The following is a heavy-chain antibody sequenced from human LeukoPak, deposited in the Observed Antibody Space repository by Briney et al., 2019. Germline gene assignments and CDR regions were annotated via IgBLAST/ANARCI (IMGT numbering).Heavy chain of an antibody. J-gene: IGHJ4*02. Sequence: AASVKASCKASGYTFTGYYMHWVRQAPGQGLEWMGWINPNSGGTNYAQKFQGRVTMTRDTSISTAYMELSRLRSDDTAVYYCARVGSSGWDSIDYWGQGTLVTVSS. CDR1: GYTFTGYY. D-gene: IGHD6-19*01. V-gene: IGHV1-2*02. CDR2: INPNSGGT. CDR3: ARVGSSGWDSIDY.